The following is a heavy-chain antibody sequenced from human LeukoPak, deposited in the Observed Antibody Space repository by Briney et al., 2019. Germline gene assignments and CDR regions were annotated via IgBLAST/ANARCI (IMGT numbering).Heavy chain of an antibody. Sequence: SETLSLTCAVSGGSISGWYWSWIRQPPGKGLEWIGHIYDSGTTNYNPSLKSRVTMSVDSSKNQFSLKLTSVTAADTAVYYCAREATLTGYSSGLGFNYWGQGTLVTVSS. D-gene: IGHD6-19*01. V-gene: IGHV4-59*01. CDR1: GGSISGWY. J-gene: IGHJ4*02. CDR3: AREATLTGYSSGLGFNY. CDR2: IYDSGTT.